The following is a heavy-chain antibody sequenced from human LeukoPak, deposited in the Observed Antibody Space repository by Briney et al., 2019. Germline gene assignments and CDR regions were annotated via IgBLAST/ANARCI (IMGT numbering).Heavy chain of an antibody. Sequence: PSETLSLTCAVYGGSFSGYYWSWIRQPPGKGLEWIGEINHRGSTNYNPSLKSQVTISVDTSKNQFSLKLSSVTAADTAVYYCARGIDCSSTSCYGVGNWFDPWGQGTLVTVSS. CDR3: ARGIDCSSTSCYGVGNWFDP. CDR1: GGSFSGYY. D-gene: IGHD2-2*01. CDR2: INHRGST. V-gene: IGHV4-34*01. J-gene: IGHJ5*02.